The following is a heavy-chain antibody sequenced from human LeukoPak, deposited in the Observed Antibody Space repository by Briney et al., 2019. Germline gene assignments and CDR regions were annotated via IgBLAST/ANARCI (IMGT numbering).Heavy chain of an antibody. D-gene: IGHD6-19*01. Sequence: GGSLRLSCAASGFTFSSYGMHWVRQAPGKGLEWVAVISYDGSNKYYADSVKGRFTISRDNSKNTLYLQMNSLRAEDTAVYYCAKEAAYSSGFGYWGQGTLVTVSS. CDR2: ISYDGSNK. CDR3: AKEAAYSSGFGY. CDR1: GFTFSSYG. J-gene: IGHJ4*02. V-gene: IGHV3-30*18.